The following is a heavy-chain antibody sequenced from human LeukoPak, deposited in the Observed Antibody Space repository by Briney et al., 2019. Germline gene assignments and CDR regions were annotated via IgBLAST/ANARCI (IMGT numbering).Heavy chain of an antibody. CDR3: TRVHLRKGAFDF. J-gene: IGHJ3*01. Sequence: ASVKVSCKASGYTFTSYDINWVRQATGQGLEWMGWMNPNSGNTGYAQKFQGRVTMTRNTSISTSYMELSRLGSEDTAVYYCTRVHLRKGAFDFWGQGTMVTVSS. CDR1: GYTFTSYD. V-gene: IGHV1-8*01. CDR2: MNPNSGNT.